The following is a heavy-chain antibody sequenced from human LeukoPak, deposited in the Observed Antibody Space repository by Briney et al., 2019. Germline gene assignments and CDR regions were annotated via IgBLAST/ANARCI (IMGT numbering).Heavy chain of an antibody. D-gene: IGHD3-22*01. CDR1: GYSVTSYW. J-gene: IGHJ4*02. Sequence: GESLKISCKGSGYSVTSYWIGWVRQRPGKGLEWMGIIYPGDSDTRYSPSFQGQVTISADKSISTAYLQWSSLKASDTAMYYCARNLYDTSGYYGYWGQGTLVTVSS. CDR3: ARNLYDTSGYYGY. V-gene: IGHV5-51*01. CDR2: IYPGDSDT.